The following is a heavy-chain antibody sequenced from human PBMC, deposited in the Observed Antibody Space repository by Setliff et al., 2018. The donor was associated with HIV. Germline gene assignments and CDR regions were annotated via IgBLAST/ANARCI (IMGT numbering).Heavy chain of an antibody. Sequence: ASVKVSCKASGYTLTDHYIHWVRQAPGQGLEWMGRINPRDGSTGYAQRFQGRVTMTRDTSRGTVYMELRSLRLDDTAVYFCARGRTYDSSGYIGNWFDPWGQGTLVTVSS. D-gene: IGHD3-22*01. J-gene: IGHJ5*02. V-gene: IGHV1-46*01. CDR2: INPRDGST. CDR1: GYTLTDHY. CDR3: ARGRTYDSSGYIGNWFDP.